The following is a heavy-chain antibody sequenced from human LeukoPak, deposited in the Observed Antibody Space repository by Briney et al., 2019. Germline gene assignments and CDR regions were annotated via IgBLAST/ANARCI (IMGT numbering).Heavy chain of an antibody. Sequence: GGSLRLSCAASGFTFSDYYMSWIRQAPGKGLEWVSYISSSGSTIYYADSVKGRFTISRDKAKNSLYMQMTSLRAEDTAVYYCARGTSGANYSDFWSGYYGPNYYYYMDVWGKGTTVTVSS. V-gene: IGHV3-11*01. J-gene: IGHJ6*03. CDR2: ISSSGSTI. CDR1: GFTFSDYY. CDR3: ARGTSGANYSDFWSGYYGPNYYYYMDV. D-gene: IGHD3-3*01.